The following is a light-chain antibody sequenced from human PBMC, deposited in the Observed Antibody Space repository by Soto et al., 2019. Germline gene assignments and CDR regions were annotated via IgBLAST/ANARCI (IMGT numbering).Light chain of an antibody. J-gene: IGLJ1*01. Sequence: QSALTQPPSASGSPGQSVAIYCTGTSSDDGGYNYVSWYQQHPGKAPKLMIYEVNKRPSGVPDRFSGSKSGNTASLTVSGLQAEDEADYYCSSYAGSSNVFGTGTKLTVL. CDR3: SSYAGSSNV. V-gene: IGLV2-8*01. CDR1: SSDDGGYNY. CDR2: EVN.